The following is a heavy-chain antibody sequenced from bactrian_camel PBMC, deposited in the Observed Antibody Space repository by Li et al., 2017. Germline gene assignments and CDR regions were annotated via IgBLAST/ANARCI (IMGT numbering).Heavy chain of an antibody. CDR1: GSIVSTMC. Sequence: DVQLVESGGGSVQAGRSLRLSCASSGSIVSTMCRGWVRQAPGKEREGVAAISPGTGRRWYGDSVKGRFTISRDDNQRTIYLQMNSLKPEDTAMYYCAAERVGGEEGIYKKTGVCGDSRFAYWGQGTQVTVS. V-gene: IGHV3S40*01. D-gene: IGHD2*01. CDR2: ISPGTGRR. CDR3: AAERVGGEEGIYKKTGVCGDSRFAY. J-gene: IGHJ6*01.